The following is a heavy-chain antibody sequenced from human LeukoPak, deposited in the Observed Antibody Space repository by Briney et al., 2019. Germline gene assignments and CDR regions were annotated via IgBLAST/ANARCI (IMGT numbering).Heavy chain of an antibody. Sequence: SETLSLTCTVSGGSISSSSYYWGWIRQPPGKGLEWIGSIYYSGSTYYNPSLKSRVTISVDTSKNQFSLKLSSVTAADTAVYYCAREGSGSYYHDAFDIWGQGTMVTVSS. CDR3: AREGSGSYYHDAFDI. J-gene: IGHJ3*02. CDR1: GGSISSSSYY. D-gene: IGHD1-26*01. CDR2: IYYSGST. V-gene: IGHV4-39*02.